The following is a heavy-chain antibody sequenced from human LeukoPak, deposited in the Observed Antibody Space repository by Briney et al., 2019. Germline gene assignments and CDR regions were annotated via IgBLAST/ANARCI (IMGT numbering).Heavy chain of an antibody. V-gene: IGHV3-21*01. CDR3: VRGFCSGGSCYSPFFYHYYMDV. Sequence: GGSLRLSCAVSGFSFSSYSMNWVRQAPGKGLEGVSCISSSSSYIYYADSVKGRFTISRDNAKNSLYLQMNSLRAEDTAVYYCVRGFCSGGSCYSPFFYHYYMDVWGKGTTVTVSS. CDR1: GFSFSSYS. J-gene: IGHJ6*03. CDR2: ISSSSSYI. D-gene: IGHD2-15*01.